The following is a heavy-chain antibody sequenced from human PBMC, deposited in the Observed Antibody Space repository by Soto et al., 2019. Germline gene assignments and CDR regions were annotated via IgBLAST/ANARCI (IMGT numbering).Heavy chain of an antibody. Sequence: ASVKVSSKASGYAFTSYGISWVRQEPGQGLEWMGWISAYNGNTNYAQKLQGRVTMTTDTSTSTAYMELRSLRSDDRDVYYCARGLGDGNYYDRSVTVEALDIWVQGTMVTVSS. CDR1: GYAFTSYG. V-gene: IGHV1-18*01. CDR2: ISAYNGNT. J-gene: IGHJ3*02. CDR3: ARGLGDGNYYDRSVTVEALDI. D-gene: IGHD3-22*01.